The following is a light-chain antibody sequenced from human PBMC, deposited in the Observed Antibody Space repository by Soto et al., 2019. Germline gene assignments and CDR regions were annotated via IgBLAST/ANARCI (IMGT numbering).Light chain of an antibody. CDR3: ISYTGSSTSYV. J-gene: IGLJ1*01. V-gene: IGLV2-8*01. CDR1: SSDVGGYDY. Sequence: QSALTQPPSASGSPGRSVTISCTGTSSDVGGYDYVSWFQQHPGKAPKLIIYEVTKRPSGVPDRFSASKSGNTASLTVSGLQAEDEADYYCISYTGSSTSYVFGSGTKLTVL. CDR2: EVT.